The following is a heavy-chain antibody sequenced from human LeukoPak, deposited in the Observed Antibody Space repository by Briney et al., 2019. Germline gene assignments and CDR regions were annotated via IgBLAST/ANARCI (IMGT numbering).Heavy chain of an antibody. Sequence: SETLSLTCIVSGYSINSGYHWGWIRQPPGKGLEWIGSIYHSGSTYYNPSLKSRVTISVDTSKNQFSLKLSSVTAADTAVYYCARQPWYYYGSAPDYWGQGTLVTVSS. CDR1: GYSINSGYH. CDR3: ARQPWYYYGSAPDY. D-gene: IGHD3-10*01. V-gene: IGHV4-38-2*02. J-gene: IGHJ4*02. CDR2: IYHSGST.